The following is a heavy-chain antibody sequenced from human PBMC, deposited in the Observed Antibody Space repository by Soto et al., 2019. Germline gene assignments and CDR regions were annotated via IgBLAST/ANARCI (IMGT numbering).Heavy chain of an antibody. CDR2: ISYDGKNK. CDR1: GFLFSNYA. Sequence: QVQLAESGGGVVQPGGSLRLSCTASGFLFSNYAMQWVRQAPGKGLEWVAVISYDGKNKYYRDSVEGRFTISRDSSKNTVYLEMSRLSPEDTAVYYCGKDGTGSGSGTYPIDDWGQGTLVTVS. V-gene: IGHV3-30*18. J-gene: IGHJ4*02. D-gene: IGHD3-10*01. CDR3: GKDGTGSGSGTYPIDD.